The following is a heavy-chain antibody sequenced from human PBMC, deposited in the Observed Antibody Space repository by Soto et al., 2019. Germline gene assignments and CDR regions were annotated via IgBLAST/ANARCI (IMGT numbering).Heavy chain of an antibody. Sequence: SGPTLVNPTETLTLTCTVSGFSLSNARMGVSWIRQPPGKALEWLAHIFSNDEKSYSTSLKSRLTISKDTSKSQVVLTMTNMDPVDTATYYCARMGFTMVRGVRFNWFDPWGQGTLVTVSS. CDR2: IFSNDEK. CDR1: GFSLSNARMG. J-gene: IGHJ5*02. V-gene: IGHV2-26*01. D-gene: IGHD3-10*01. CDR3: ARMGFTMVRGVRFNWFDP.